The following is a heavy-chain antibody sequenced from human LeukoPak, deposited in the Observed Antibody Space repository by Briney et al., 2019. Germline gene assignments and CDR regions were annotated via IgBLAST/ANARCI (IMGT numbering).Heavy chain of an antibody. D-gene: IGHD4-11*01. CDR1: GGSISSSSYY. V-gene: IGHV4-39*07. J-gene: IGHJ4*02. CDR2: IYYSGST. Sequence: PSETLSLTCTVSGGSISSSSYYWGWIRQPPGKGLEWIGSIYYSGSTYYNPSLKSRVTMSVDTSKNQFSLKLSSVTAADTAVYYCARTLTGPYSWYFDYWGQGTLVTVSS. CDR3: ARTLTGPYSWYFDY.